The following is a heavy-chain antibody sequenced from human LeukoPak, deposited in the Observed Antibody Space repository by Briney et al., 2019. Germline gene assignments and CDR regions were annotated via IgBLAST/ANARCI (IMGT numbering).Heavy chain of an antibody. CDR1: GGSISSGGYS. D-gene: IGHD3-10*01. V-gene: IGHV4-30-2*01. J-gene: IGHJ4*02. Sequence: SQTLSLTCAVSGGSISSGGYSWSWIRQPPGKGLEWIGYIYHSGSAYYNPSPKSRVTISVDRSKNQFSLKLSSVTAADTAVYYCARHGWRGFGVADYWGQGTLVTVSS. CDR2: IYHSGSA. CDR3: ARHGWRGFGVADY.